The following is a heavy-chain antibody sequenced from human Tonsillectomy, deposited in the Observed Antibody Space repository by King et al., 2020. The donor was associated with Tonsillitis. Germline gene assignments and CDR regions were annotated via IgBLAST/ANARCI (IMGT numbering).Heavy chain of an antibody. Sequence: QLQESGPGLVKPSETLSLTCTVSGGSISSSSYYWGWIRQPPGKGLEWIGSIYYSGSTYYNPSLKSRVTISVDTSKNLFSLKLGSVTAADTAVYYCARQWLVRGGGFDYWGQGTLVTVSS. CDR2: IYYSGST. CDR1: GGSISSSSYY. J-gene: IGHJ4*02. D-gene: IGHD6-19*01. CDR3: ARQWLVRGGGFDY. V-gene: IGHV4-39*01.